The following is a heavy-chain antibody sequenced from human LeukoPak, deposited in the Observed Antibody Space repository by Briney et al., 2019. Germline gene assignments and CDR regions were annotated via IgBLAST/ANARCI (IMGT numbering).Heavy chain of an antibody. CDR3: ARVEDRYWYFDL. Sequence: SETLSLTCTVSGGSISSGSYYWSWIRQPAGKGLEWIGRIYTSGSTNYNPSLKSRVTISVDTSKNQFSLKLSSVTAADTAVYYCARVEDRYWYFDLWGRGTLVTVSS. CDR1: GGSISSGSYY. V-gene: IGHV4-61*02. CDR2: IYTSGST. J-gene: IGHJ2*01.